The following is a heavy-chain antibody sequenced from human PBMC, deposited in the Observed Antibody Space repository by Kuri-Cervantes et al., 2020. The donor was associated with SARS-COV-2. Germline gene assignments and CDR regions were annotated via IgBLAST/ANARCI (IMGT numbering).Heavy chain of an antibody. V-gene: IGHV3-7*01. Sequence: EYLKIYFAASGFTFSSYWMAWVRQAPGKGLEWVANIRQDAGDKNCVDSVRGRFTISRDNAKNSLYLQMNSLGAEDTAVYYCARDHGGALDSWGQGTLVTVSS. CDR1: GFTFSSYW. CDR3: ARDHGGALDS. CDR2: IRQDAGDK. D-gene: IGHD3-16*01. J-gene: IGHJ4*02.